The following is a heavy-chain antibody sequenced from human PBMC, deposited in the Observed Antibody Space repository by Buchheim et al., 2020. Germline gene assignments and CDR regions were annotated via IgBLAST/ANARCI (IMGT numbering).Heavy chain of an antibody. CDR2: IYYSGST. D-gene: IGHD2-2*02. J-gene: IGHJ6*02. CDR3: ARASHGYCSSTSCYKSLGMDV. CDR1: GGSISSYY. Sequence: QVQLQESGPGLVKPSETLSLTCTVSGGSISSYYWSWIRQPPGKGLEWIGYIYYSGSTNYNPSLKSRVTISVDTSKNQFSLQLSSVTAADTAVYYCARASHGYCSSTSCYKSLGMDVWGQGTT. V-gene: IGHV4-59*01.